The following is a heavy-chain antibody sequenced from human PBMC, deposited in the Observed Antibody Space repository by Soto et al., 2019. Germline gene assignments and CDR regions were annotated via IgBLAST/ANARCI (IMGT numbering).Heavy chain of an antibody. Sequence: SETLSLTCTVSGGSISSYYWSWIRQPPGKGLEWIGYIYYSGSTNYNPSLKSRVTISVDTSKNQFSLKLSSVTAADTAVYYCAREVMIYCSGGSCYPTPGAYYYYMDVWGKGTTVTVSS. CDR1: GGSISSYY. CDR3: AREVMIYCSGGSCYPTPGAYYYYMDV. J-gene: IGHJ6*03. CDR2: IYYSGST. D-gene: IGHD2-15*01. V-gene: IGHV4-59*01.